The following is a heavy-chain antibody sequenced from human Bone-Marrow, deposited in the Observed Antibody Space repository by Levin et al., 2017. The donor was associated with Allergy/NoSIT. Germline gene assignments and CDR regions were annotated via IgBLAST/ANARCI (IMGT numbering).Heavy chain of an antibody. D-gene: IGHD2-15*01. Sequence: PGGSLRLSCAASGFTFSNYYMSWVRQAPGKGPEWVANIKQDGSEKSYVDSVKGRFTISRDNAKNSLYLEMNSLRAEDTAVYYCARDQGYCSGSGCYSWYYFDYWGQGTLVTVSS. V-gene: IGHV3-7*01. CDR3: ARDQGYCSGSGCYSWYYFDY. CDR2: IKQDGSEK. J-gene: IGHJ4*02. CDR1: GFTFSNYY.